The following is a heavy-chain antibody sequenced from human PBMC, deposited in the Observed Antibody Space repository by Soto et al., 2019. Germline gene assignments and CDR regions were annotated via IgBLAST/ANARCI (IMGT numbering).Heavy chain of an antibody. Sequence: AASVKVSCKASGDTFGRFTINWVRQTPGQGLEWMGGIKPISDITNYAQRFLGRVTFTADASTSTVYLELSSLRSEDTAMYYCARDPSTINKLIGVWFDPWGQGTLVTVSS. V-gene: IGHV1-69*13. J-gene: IGHJ5*02. CDR1: GDTFGRFT. CDR2: IKPISDIT. CDR3: ARDPSTINKLIGVWFDP. D-gene: IGHD4-4*01.